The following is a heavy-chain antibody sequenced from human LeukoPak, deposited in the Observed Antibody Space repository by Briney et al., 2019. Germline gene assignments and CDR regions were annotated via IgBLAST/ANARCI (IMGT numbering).Heavy chain of an antibody. V-gene: IGHV4-39*01. CDR1: GGSISTNNYY. D-gene: IGHD3-16*02. CDR2: IYYSGST. Sequence: PSETLSLTCTVSGGSISTNNYYWGWIRQPPGKGLEWIGSIYYSGSTYYNPSLKSRVTISVDTSKNQFSLKLSSVTAADTAVYYCAGRFTFGGVIASGYFDYWGQGTLVTVSS. J-gene: IGHJ4*02. CDR3: AGRFTFGGVIASGYFDY.